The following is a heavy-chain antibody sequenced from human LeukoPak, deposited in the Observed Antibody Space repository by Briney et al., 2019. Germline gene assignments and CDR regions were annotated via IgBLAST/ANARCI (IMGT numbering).Heavy chain of an antibody. J-gene: IGHJ2*01. D-gene: IGHD2/OR15-2a*01. CDR1: RVTSTKYG. CDR2: INQDGSEI. CDR3: AIDHGSMIVLRTTNCYFDL. Sequence: TGGSLRLSCAASRVTSTKYGMSRGRQAPGKGLEWLANINQDGSEIYYVDSVRGRFTISRDNGKNSLYLQINSLRADDKALHYSAIDHGSMIVLRTTNCYFDLWGRGTLVTVSS. V-gene: IGHV3-7*01.